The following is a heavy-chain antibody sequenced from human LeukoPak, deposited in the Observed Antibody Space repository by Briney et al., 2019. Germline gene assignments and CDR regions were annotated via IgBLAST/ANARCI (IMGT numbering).Heavy chain of an antibody. Sequence: PGRSLRLSCAASGFTFSSYGMSWARQAPGKGLEWVSAISGSGGSTYYADSVKGRFTISRDNSKNTLYLQMNSLRAEDTAVYYCAKWKVRGVEGAFDIWGQGTMVTVSS. J-gene: IGHJ3*02. V-gene: IGHV3-23*01. CDR1: GFTFSSYG. D-gene: IGHD3-10*01. CDR2: ISGSGGST. CDR3: AKWKVRGVEGAFDI.